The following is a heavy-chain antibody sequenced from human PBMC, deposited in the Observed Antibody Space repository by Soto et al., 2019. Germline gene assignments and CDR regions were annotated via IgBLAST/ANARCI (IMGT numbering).Heavy chain of an antibody. V-gene: IGHV4-39*01. CDR3: ATTRGIAVGGSFDH. CDR2: FYSGST. Sequence: SETLSLTCIVSGASISSRSSYWGWIRQPPGKGLEWVGTFYSGSTYNNPSLKSRVTISVDTSKNQFSLKLSSVAAEDTAIYYCATTRGIAVGGSFDHWGQGTLVTVSS. J-gene: IGHJ5*02. CDR1: GASISSRSSY. D-gene: IGHD6-13*01.